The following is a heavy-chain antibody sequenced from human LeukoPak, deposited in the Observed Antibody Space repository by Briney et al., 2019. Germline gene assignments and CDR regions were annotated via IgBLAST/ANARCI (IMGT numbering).Heavy chain of an antibody. CDR1: GFTFDDYA. CDR3: AKDKYTSGWPVFDY. CDR2: ISRNSAKI. Sequence: GRSLRLSCAASGFTFDDYAMHWVRQVPGKGLEWVSGISRNSAKIGYADSVKGRFTISRDNAKNSLYLQMNSLRAEDTALYYCAKDKYTSGWPVFDYWGQGTLVTVSS. J-gene: IGHJ4*02. D-gene: IGHD6-19*01. V-gene: IGHV3-9*01.